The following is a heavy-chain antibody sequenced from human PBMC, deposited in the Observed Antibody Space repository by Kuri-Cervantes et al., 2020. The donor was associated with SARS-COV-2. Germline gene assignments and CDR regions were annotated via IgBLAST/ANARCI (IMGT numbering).Heavy chain of an antibody. D-gene: IGHD4/OR15-4a*01. CDR2: IHYSGSA. CDR3: ARDPNANHNNWFDP. J-gene: IGHJ5*02. CDR1: GGSLRSGDYY. Sequence: SETLSLTCTVSGGSLRSGDYYWTWVRQPPGKGLEWIGNIHYSGSAFYSPSFKSRVSMSLDMSKSQFSLKLTSVTAADTAVYYCARDPNANHNNWFDPWGQGTLVTVSS. V-gene: IGHV4-30-4*08.